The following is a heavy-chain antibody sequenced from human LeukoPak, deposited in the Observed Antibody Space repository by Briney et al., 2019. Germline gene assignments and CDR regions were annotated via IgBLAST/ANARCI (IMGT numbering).Heavy chain of an antibody. CDR1: GFTFSNYA. CDR3: AKVGHIWFGELVDDY. CDR2: ISGSGGST. Sequence: GGSLRLSCAASGFTFSNYAMSWVRQAPGKGLEWVSAISGSGGSTYYADSVKGRFTISRDNSKNTLYLQMNSLRAEDTAVYYCAKVGHIWFGELVDDYWGQGTLVTVSS. J-gene: IGHJ4*02. V-gene: IGHV3-23*01. D-gene: IGHD3-10*01.